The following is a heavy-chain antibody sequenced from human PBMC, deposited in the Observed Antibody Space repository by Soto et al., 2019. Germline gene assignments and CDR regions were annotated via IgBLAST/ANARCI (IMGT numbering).Heavy chain of an antibody. V-gene: IGHV3-23*01. CDR2: ISGSGGST. CDR1: GFTFSSYG. Sequence: GGSLRLSCAASGFTFSSYGMNWVRQAPGKGLEWVSCISGSGGSTYYADSVKGRFTISRDNSKNTLYLQMNSLRAEDTAVYYCAKERGYYDSRGYYDAFDIWGQGTVVTVSS. D-gene: IGHD3-22*01. CDR3: AKERGYYDSRGYYDAFDI. J-gene: IGHJ3*02.